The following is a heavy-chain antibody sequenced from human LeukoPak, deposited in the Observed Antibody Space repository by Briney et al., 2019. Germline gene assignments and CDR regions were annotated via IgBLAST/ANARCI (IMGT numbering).Heavy chain of an antibody. CDR2: INHSGST. V-gene: IGHV4-34*01. J-gene: IGHJ4*02. CDR3: ARLDFWSGRNFDY. CDR1: GGSFSGYY. Sequence: SETLSLTCAVYGGSFSGYYWSWIRQPPGKGLEWIGEINHSGSTNYNPSLKSRVTISVDTPKNQFSLKLSSVTAADTAVYYCARLDFWSGRNFDYWGQGTLVTVSS. D-gene: IGHD3-3*01.